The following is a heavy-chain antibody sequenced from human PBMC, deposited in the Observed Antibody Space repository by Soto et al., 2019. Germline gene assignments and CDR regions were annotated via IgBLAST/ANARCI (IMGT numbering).Heavy chain of an antibody. J-gene: IGHJ3*02. D-gene: IGHD6-13*01. CDR2: IIPIFGTA. V-gene: IGHV1-69*12. CDR3: ARAPRVAAAVYDAFDI. Sequence: QVQLVQSGAEVKKPGSSVKVSCKASGGTFSSYAISWVRQAPGQGLEWMGGIIPIFGTANYAQKFQGRVTITAVESTSTAYMELSSLRSEDTAVYYCARAPRVAAAVYDAFDIWGQGTMVTVSS. CDR1: GGTFSSYA.